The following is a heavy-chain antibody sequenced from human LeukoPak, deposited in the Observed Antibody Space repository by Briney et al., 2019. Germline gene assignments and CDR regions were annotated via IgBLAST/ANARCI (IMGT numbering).Heavy chain of an antibody. CDR3: ARCGPKMGAYQRYFDY. CDR1: GGSISSSNW. CDR2: IYHSGST. J-gene: IGHJ4*02. Sequence: NPSETLSLTCAVSGGSISSSNWWSWVRQPPGKGLEWIWEIYHSGSTNYNPSLKSRVTISVDKSKNQFSLKLSSVTAADTAVYYCARCGPKMGAYQRYFDYWGQGTLVTVSS. D-gene: IGHD1-26*01. V-gene: IGHV4-4*02.